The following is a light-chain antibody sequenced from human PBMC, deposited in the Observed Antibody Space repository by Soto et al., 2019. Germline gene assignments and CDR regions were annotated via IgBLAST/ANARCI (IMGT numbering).Light chain of an antibody. V-gene: IGKV3-11*01. CDR1: QSVSSY. CDR3: QQRSNWPLT. CDR2: DAS. J-gene: IGKJ4*01. Sequence: EIWMTDSPGALSLSPGWGCTRFCGASQSVSSYLAWYQQKPGQDPRLLIYDASNRATGIPARLSGSGSGTDFTLTISGLEPEDFAVYYCQQRSNWPLTFGGGTKVDIK.